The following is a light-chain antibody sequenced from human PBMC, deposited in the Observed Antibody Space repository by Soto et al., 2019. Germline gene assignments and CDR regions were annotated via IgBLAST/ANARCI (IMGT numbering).Light chain of an antibody. Sequence: QTVVTQEPSFSVSPGGTVTLTCGSNSGSVSTSYYPSWYQQTPGQAPRTLIYSTNTRSSGVPDRFSGSILGNKAALTITGAQADDESDYYCVLYMGSGTWVFGGGTKLTVL. J-gene: IGLJ3*02. CDR2: STN. V-gene: IGLV8-61*01. CDR3: VLYMGSGTWV. CDR1: SGSVSTSYY.